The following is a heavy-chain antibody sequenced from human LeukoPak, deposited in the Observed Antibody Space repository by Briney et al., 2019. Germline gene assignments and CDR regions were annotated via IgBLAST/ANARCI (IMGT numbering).Heavy chain of an antibody. CDR3: AVPTRFAMVLNY. D-gene: IGHD5-18*01. CDR1: GYTFTSYA. CDR2: INAGNGNT. V-gene: IGHV1-3*03. Sequence: ASVKVSCKASGYTFTSYAMHWVRQAPGQRLEWMGWINAGNGNTKYSQEFQGRVTITRDTSASTAYMELSSLRSEDMAVYYCAVPTRFAMVLNYWGQGTLVTVSS. J-gene: IGHJ4*02.